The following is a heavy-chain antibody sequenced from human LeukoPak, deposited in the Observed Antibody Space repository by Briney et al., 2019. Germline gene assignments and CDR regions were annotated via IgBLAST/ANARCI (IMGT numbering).Heavy chain of an antibody. V-gene: IGHV3-23*01. D-gene: IGHD2-15*01. J-gene: IGHJ4*02. CDR3: AKQRSEVVVAATNY. CDR2: ITGGGDTT. Sequence: PGGSLRLSCAASGFTFSGYAMTWGREAPGKGLDWVSSITGGGDTTYYADSVRGRFTISRDNSKNTLSVQMNSLRAEDTAVYYCAKQRSEVVVAATNYWGQGTLVTVSS. CDR1: GFTFSGYA.